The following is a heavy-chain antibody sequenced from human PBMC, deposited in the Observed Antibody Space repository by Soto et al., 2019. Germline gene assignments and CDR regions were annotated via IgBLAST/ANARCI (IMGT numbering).Heavy chain of an antibody. CDR1: GYTFTSYG. D-gene: IGHD5-18*01. Sequence: QVQLVQSGAEVKKPGASVKVSCKASGYTFTSYGISWVRQAPGQGLEWMGWSNAYNGNTKHAQKLQGRVTMTTDNFTSTAYMELRSLRSDDTAVYYYARDQAMGQFDYLGEGTLVTATS. CDR2: SNAYNGNT. J-gene: IGHJ4*02. V-gene: IGHV1-18*01. CDR3: ARDQAMGQFDY.